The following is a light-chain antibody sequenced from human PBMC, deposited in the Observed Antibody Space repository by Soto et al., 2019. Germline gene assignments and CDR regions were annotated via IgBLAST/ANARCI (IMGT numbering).Light chain of an antibody. CDR2: DAS. J-gene: IGKJ5*01. V-gene: IGKV1-5*01. Sequence: DIQMTQYPSTLPASGGDRVTSTCPASQSISSWLAWYQQKPGKAPNLLIYDASSLESGVPSRFSGSVSVTELTLSFTSLQPDDFATYYCRQYTRHSRAFRQGTRLEIK. CDR3: RQYTRHSRA. CDR1: QSISSW.